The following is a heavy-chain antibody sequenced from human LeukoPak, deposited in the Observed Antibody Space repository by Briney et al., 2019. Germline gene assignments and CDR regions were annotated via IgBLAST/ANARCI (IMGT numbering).Heavy chain of an antibody. CDR3: ARGSAAGPQFDY. CDR2: IIPIFGTA. V-gene: IGHV1-69*05. J-gene: IGHJ4*02. CDR1: GDTFSSYA. D-gene: IGHD6-13*01. Sequence: ASVKVSCKASGDTFSSYAISWVRQAPGQGLEWMGGIIPIFGTANYAQKFQGRVTITTDESTSTAYMELSSLRSEDTAVYYCARGSAAGPQFDYWGQGTLVTVSS.